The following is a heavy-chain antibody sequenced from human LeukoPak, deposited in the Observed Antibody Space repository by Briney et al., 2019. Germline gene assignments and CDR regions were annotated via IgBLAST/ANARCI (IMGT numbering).Heavy chain of an antibody. V-gene: IGHV4-34*01. CDR2: INHSGST. D-gene: IGHD2-2*01. Sequence: PSETLSLTCAVYGGSFSGYYWSWIRQPPGKGLEWIGEINHSGSTNYNPSLKSRVTISVDTSQSQFSLKLSSVAAADTAVYYCARRHQLLWYFQHWGQGTLVTVSS. CDR1: GGSFSGYY. J-gene: IGHJ1*01. CDR3: ARRHQLLWYFQH.